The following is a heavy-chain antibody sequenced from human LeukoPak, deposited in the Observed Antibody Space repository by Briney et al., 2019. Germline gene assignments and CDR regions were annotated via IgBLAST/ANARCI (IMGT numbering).Heavy chain of an antibody. Sequence: SETLSLTCTVSGGSISSYYWSWFRQTPGKGPEWIGYIYYSGSTKYNPSLKSRVTISVDRSKKQFSLKLNSVTAADTAVYYCARYWGVQLWPHWYFDLWGRGSLVTVSS. CDR3: ARYWGVQLWPHWYFDL. J-gene: IGHJ2*01. D-gene: IGHD5-18*01. CDR1: GGSISSYY. V-gene: IGHV4-59*01. CDR2: IYYSGST.